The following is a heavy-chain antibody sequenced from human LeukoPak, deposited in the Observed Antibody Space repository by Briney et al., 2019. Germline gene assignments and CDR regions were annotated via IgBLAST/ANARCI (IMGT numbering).Heavy chain of an antibody. CDR3: ARHLAHYDILTGSPLYYFDY. D-gene: IGHD3-9*01. J-gene: IGHJ4*02. CDR1: GGSISSSSYY. CDR2: IYYSGST. V-gene: IGHV4-39*01. Sequence: SETLSLTCTVSGGSISSSSYYWGWIRQPPGKGLEWIGSIYYSGSTYYNPSLKSRVTISVDTSKNQFPLKLSSVTAADTAVYYCARHLAHYDILTGSPLYYFDYWGQGTLVTVSS.